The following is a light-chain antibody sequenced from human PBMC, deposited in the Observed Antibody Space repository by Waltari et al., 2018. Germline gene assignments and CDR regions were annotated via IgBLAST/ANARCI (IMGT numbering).Light chain of an antibody. V-gene: IGKV2-29*02. J-gene: IGKJ4*01. CDR2: EVS. CDR1: HSLRHSAGKTC. Sequence: DIVMTQTPLSLSATPGQPPPINGKSSHSLRHSAGKTCLYWYLQKADQSPQLLCCEVSSRFPVVPKRFSSSGSGTDITLKISRVEADDVGIYYYMQGKDLPLTFGGGTKVEIK. CDR3: MQGKDLPLT.